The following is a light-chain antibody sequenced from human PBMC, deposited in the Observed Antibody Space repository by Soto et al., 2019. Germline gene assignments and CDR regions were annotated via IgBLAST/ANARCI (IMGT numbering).Light chain of an antibody. J-gene: IGKJ1*01. CDR1: QSVSGTY. V-gene: IGKV3-20*01. CDR2: GVS. Sequence: EIVLTQSPGILSLSPGERATLSCRASQSVSGTYLAWYQQKPAQAPRLLIYGVSSRTTGVPDRFSGSGSGTDFTLTISRLEPEDFAVYYCQQYGSSRSFGQGTKVDI. CDR3: QQYGSSRS.